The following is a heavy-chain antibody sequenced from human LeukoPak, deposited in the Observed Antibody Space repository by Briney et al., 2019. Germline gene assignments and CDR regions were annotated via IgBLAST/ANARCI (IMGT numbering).Heavy chain of an antibody. CDR2: MNPNSGNT. J-gene: IGHJ3*02. CDR3: AIEPAFDI. CDR1: GGTFSSYA. V-gene: IGHV1-8*02. Sequence: VASVKVSCKASGGTFSSYAISWVRQAPGQGLEWMGWMNPNSGNTGYAQKFQGRVTMTRNTSISTAYMELSSLRSEDTAVYYCAIEPAFDIWGQGTMVTVSS.